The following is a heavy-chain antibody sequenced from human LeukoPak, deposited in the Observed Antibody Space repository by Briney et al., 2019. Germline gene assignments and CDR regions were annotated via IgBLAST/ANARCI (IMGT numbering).Heavy chain of an antibody. V-gene: IGHV4-34*01. CDR2: INHSGST. CDR1: GGSFSGYY. CDR3: ARGLAVAGTFDY. Sequence: PSETLSLTCAVYGGSFSGYYWSWIRQPPGKGLEWIGEINHSGSTNYNPSLKSRVTISVDTSKNQFSLKLSSVTAADTAVYYCARGLAVAGTFDYWGQGTLVTVSS. J-gene: IGHJ4*02. D-gene: IGHD6-19*01.